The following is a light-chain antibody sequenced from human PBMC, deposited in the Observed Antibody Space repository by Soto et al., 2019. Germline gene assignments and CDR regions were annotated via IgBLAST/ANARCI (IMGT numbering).Light chain of an antibody. V-gene: IGLV1-51*01. Sequence: QSVLTQPPSVSAAPGQKVTISCAGSSSNIGGNSVSWYQQLPGTAPKLLIYDDNKRPSGIPDRFSGSKSGTSATLGITGFQTGDEADYYCGSWDSRLSANVFATGTKVTVL. CDR2: DDN. CDR1: SSNIGGNS. CDR3: GSWDSRLSANV. J-gene: IGLJ1*01.